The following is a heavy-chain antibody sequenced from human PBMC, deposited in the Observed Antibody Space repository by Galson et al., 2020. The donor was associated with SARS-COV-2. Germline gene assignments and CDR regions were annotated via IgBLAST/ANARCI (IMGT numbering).Heavy chain of an antibody. CDR2: IYHSGST. J-gene: IGHJ6*02. Sequence: ASETLSLTCTVSGYSISSGYYWGWIRQPPGKGLEWIGSIYHSGSTYYNPSLKSRVTISVDTSKNQFSLKLSSVTAADTAVYYCARERGDYYGSGSYARPYYYYGIDVWGQGTTVTVSS. D-gene: IGHD3-10*01. V-gene: IGHV4-38-2*02. CDR3: ARERGDYYGSGSYARPYYYYGIDV. CDR1: GYSISSGYY.